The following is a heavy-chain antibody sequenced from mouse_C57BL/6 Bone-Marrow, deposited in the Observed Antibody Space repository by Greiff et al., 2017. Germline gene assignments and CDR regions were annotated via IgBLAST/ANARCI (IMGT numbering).Heavy chain of an antibody. V-gene: IGHV1-81*01. CDR1: GYTFTSYG. D-gene: IGHD2-12*01. Sequence: QVQLQQSGAELARPGASVKLSCKASGYTFTSYGISWVKQRTGQGLEWIVEIYPRSGNTYYNEKFKGKATLTADKSSSTAYMELRSLTSEDSAVYFCARSVLYYYAMDYWGQGTSVTVSS. J-gene: IGHJ4*01. CDR3: ARSVLYYYAMDY. CDR2: IYPRSGNT.